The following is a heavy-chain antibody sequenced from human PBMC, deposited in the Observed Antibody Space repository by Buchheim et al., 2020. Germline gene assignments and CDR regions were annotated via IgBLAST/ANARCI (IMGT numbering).Heavy chain of an antibody. Sequence: QLQLQESGPGRVKPSETLSLTCTVSGGSIGISYYYWGWIRQPPGKGLEWIGSIYHSGNTYYNTSLKSRVTISVDTSKNQFSLKLNSVTAADTAMYYCASLHLYSGYLDYWGQGSL. V-gene: IGHV4-39*01. D-gene: IGHD3-22*01. CDR3: ASLHLYSGYLDY. CDR2: IYHSGNT. J-gene: IGHJ4*02. CDR1: GGSIGISYYY.